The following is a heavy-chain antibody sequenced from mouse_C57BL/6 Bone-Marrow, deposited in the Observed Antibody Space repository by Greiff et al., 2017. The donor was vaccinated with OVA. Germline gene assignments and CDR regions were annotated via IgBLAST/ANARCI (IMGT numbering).Heavy chain of an antibody. V-gene: IGHV1-64*01. CDR1: GYTFTSYW. CDR2: IHPNSGST. J-gene: IGHJ2*01. Sequence: QVQLQQPGAELVKPGASVKLSCKASGYTFTSYWMHWVKQRPGQGLEWIGMIHPNSGSTNYNEKFKSKATLTVDKSSSTAYMQLSSLTSEDSAVYYCARWRDKRDFDYWGQGTTLTVSS. CDR3: ARWRDKRDFDY.